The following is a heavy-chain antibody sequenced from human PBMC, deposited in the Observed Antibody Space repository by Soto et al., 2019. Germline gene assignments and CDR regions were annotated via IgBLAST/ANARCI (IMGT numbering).Heavy chain of an antibody. J-gene: IGHJ6*03. Sequence: SETLSLTCTVSGGSISSSSYYWGWIRQPPGKGLEWIGSIYYSGSTYYNPSLKSRVTISVDTSKNQFSLKLSSVTAADTAVYYCARHGLRRWLHPNRLLHMDVWGKGTTVTVSS. D-gene: IGHD1-26*01. CDR2: IYYSGST. V-gene: IGHV4-39*01. CDR3: ARHGLRRWLHPNRLLHMDV. CDR1: GGSISSSSYY.